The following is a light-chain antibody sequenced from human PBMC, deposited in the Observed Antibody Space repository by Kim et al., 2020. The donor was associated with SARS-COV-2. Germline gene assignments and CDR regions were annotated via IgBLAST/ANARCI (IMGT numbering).Light chain of an antibody. V-gene: IGLV2-18*02. J-gene: IGLJ2*01. CDR1: SSDVGRYNR. CDR3: SSYTSSNTVV. Sequence: GQPVTISCTGTSSDVGRYNRVSWYQQPPGTAPEVMIYEVSNRPSGVPDRFSGSKSGNTASLTISGLQAEDEADYYCSSYTSSNTVVFGGGTQLTVL. CDR2: EVS.